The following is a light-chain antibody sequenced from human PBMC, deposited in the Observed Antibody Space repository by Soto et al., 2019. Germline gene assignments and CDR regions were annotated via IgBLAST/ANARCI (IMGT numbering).Light chain of an antibody. Sequence: DIQMTQSPSSLSASVGDRVTITCRASQGISTYLNWYQQKPGKAPKLLIYAASSLQSGVPSRFSGSGSETDFTLTISSLQPEDVATYYCQQSYSTLPITFGQGTKVDIK. V-gene: IGKV1-39*01. CDR3: QQSYSTLPIT. CDR1: QGISTY. CDR2: AAS. J-gene: IGKJ1*01.